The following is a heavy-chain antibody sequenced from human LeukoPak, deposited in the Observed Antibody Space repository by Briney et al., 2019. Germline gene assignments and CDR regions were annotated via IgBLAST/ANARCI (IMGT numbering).Heavy chain of an antibody. J-gene: IGHJ3*02. Sequence: SETLSLTCSVSGGSISSYYWSWIRQPAGKGLEWIGYIYYSGSTYYNPSLKSRVTISVDTSKNQFSLKLSSVTAADTAVYYCARRVDGDYGRGPDAFDIWGQGTMVTVSS. CDR3: ARRVDGDYGRGPDAFDI. D-gene: IGHD4-17*01. CDR2: IYYSGST. CDR1: GGSISSYY. V-gene: IGHV4-59*01.